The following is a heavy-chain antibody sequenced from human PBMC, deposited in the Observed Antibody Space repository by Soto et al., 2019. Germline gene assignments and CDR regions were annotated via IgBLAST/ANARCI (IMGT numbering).Heavy chain of an antibody. V-gene: IGHV3-9*01. CDR3: AKGGPAGFCSGGRCYFDY. J-gene: IGHJ4*02. CDR2: ISWNSNII. D-gene: IGHD2-15*01. CDR1: GFTFDDYA. Sequence: EVQLGESGGGWVQPGRSLRLSCAASGFTFDDYAIHWVRRVPWKGLEWVSSISWNSNIICYADSVKGRFTISRDNAKNSMYLNMNSLRPEDTALYYCAKGGPAGFCSGGRCYFDYCGQGTLVTVSS.